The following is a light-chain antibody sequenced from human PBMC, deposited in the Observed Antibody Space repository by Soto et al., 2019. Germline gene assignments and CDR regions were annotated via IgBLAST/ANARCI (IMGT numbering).Light chain of an antibody. Sequence: EIVLTQSPATLSLSPGERATLSCRASQNVSTYLAWYQQKPGQAPRLRIYDASNRATGIPARFSGSGSGTDFPLTISSLEPEDFAVYYCQQRTNWLTFGPWTKVDIK. J-gene: IGKJ3*01. CDR2: DAS. CDR1: QNVSTY. CDR3: QQRTNWLT. V-gene: IGKV3-11*01.